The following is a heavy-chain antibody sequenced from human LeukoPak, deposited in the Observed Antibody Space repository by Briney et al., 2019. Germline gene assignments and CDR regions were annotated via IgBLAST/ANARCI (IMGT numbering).Heavy chain of an antibody. Sequence: GGSLRLSCAASGFTFSSYAMHWVRQAPGKGLEWLAVISYDGSNKYYADSVKGRFTISRDNSKNTLYLQMNSLRAEDTAVYYCARDRGLTYYDSSGYPDYWGQGTLVTVSS. D-gene: IGHD3-22*01. CDR2: ISYDGSNK. CDR3: ARDRGLTYYDSSGYPDY. J-gene: IGHJ4*02. V-gene: IGHV3-30*04. CDR1: GFTFSSYA.